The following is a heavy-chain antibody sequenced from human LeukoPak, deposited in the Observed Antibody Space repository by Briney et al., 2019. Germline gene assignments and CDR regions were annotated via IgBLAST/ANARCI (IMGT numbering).Heavy chain of an antibody. D-gene: IGHD3-3*01. CDR3: ARQSGDYDFWSGYSYNWFDP. CDR1: GGSISSYY. Sequence: PSETLSLTCTVSGGSISSYYWSWIRQPPGKGLEWIGYIYYSGSTNYNPSLKSRVTISVDTSKNQFSLKLSSVTAADTAVHYCARQSGDYDFWSGYSYNWFDPWGQGTLVTVSS. J-gene: IGHJ5*02. CDR2: IYYSGST. V-gene: IGHV4-59*01.